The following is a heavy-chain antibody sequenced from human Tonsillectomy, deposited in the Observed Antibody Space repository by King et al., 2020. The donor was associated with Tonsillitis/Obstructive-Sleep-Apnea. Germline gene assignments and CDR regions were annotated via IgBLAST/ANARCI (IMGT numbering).Heavy chain of an antibody. Sequence: TLKESGPTLVKPTQTLTLTCTFSGFSLSTSGVGVGWIRQPPGKALEWLALIYWDDDKRYSPSLKSRLTITKDTSKNQVVLTMTNMDPVDTATFYWAHRLEYSRSSWGFDYWGQGALVTVSS. CDR3: AHRLEYSRSSWGFDY. J-gene: IGHJ4*02. D-gene: IGHD6-6*01. CDR1: GFSLSTSGVG. V-gene: IGHV2-5*02. CDR2: IYWDDDK.